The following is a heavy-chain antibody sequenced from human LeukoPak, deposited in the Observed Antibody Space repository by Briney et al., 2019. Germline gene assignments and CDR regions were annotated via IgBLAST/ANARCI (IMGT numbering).Heavy chain of an antibody. D-gene: IGHD6-13*01. CDR1: GFTFSSYA. CDR2: ISGSGGST. V-gene: IGHV3-23*01. Sequence: GGSLRLSCAASGFTFSSYAMSWVRQAPGKGLEWVSAISGSGGSTYYADSVKGRFTISRDNSKNTLYLQMNSLRAEDTAVYYCAKDGPPAAAGTPDAFDIWGQGTMVTVSS. CDR3: AKDGPPAAAGTPDAFDI. J-gene: IGHJ3*02.